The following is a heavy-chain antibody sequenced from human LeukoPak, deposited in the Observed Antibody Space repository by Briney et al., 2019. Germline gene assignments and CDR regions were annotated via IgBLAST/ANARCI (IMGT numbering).Heavy chain of an antibody. CDR2: IYYSGST. Sequence: SETLSLTCTVSGGSISSYYWSWIRQPPGKGLEWIGYIYYSGSTNYNPSLKSRVTISVDTSKNQFSLKLSSVTAADTAAYSCARGLTAVTTFNWFDPWGQGTLVTVSS. J-gene: IGHJ5*02. V-gene: IGHV4-59*12. CDR3: ARGLTAVTTFNWFDP. CDR1: GGSISSYY. D-gene: IGHD4-17*01.